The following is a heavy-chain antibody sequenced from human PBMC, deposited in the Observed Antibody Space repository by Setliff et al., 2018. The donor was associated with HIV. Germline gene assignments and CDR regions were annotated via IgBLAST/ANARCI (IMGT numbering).Heavy chain of an antibody. J-gene: IGHJ4*02. CDR1: GFTFSTYG. CDR2: IEHDGSKK. V-gene: IGHV3-30*02. Sequence: GGSLRLSCAVSGFTFSTYGMHWVRQAPGKGLEWVTFIEHDGSKKFYADSVKGRFTISRDNSKNTLYLQMNSLKTEDTAVYYCTARPRKNYDNPFDYWGQGTLVTVSS. D-gene: IGHD3-22*01. CDR3: TARPRKNYDNPFDY.